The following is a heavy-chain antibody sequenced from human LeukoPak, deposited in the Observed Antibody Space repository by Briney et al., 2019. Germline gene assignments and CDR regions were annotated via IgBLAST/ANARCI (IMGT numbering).Heavy chain of an antibody. CDR2: IYDTGST. CDR3: ARPYSSGYRGAFDI. V-gene: IGHV4-59*01. J-gene: IGHJ3*02. CDR1: GASISAYY. Sequence: PSETLSLTCTVFGASISAYYWSWIRQPPGKTLEWIGYIYDTGSTNYNPSLKSRVTISVDTWENQFSLKLSSVTAADTAVYYCARPYSSGYRGAFDIWGQGTMVTVSS. D-gene: IGHD6-19*01.